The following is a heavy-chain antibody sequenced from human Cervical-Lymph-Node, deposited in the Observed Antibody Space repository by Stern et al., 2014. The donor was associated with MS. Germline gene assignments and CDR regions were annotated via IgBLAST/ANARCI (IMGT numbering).Heavy chain of an antibody. J-gene: IGHJ6*02. CDR1: GYTFTNYN. CDR2: MNPNSGNK. CDR3: ARVRFYGSGIYYALGYGMDV. Sequence: QDQLVQSGAEVKKPGASVKVSCKASGYTFTNYNIDWVRQATGQGLEWMGWMNPNSGNKGYAQRFQGRVTMTRDTSTSTAYMELSSLKAEDTAVYYCARVRFYGSGIYYALGYGMDVWGQGTTVTVSS. D-gene: IGHD3-10*01. V-gene: IGHV1-8*01.